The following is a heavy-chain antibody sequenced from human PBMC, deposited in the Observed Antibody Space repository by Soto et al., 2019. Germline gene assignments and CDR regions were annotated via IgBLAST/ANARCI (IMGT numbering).Heavy chain of an antibody. CDR2: IKQDGSEK. CDR3: ARDHTLRCELLTKHYYYYGMDV. J-gene: IGHJ6*02. D-gene: IGHD1-26*01. V-gene: IGHV3-7*03. CDR1: GFTFSSHW. Sequence: GGSLRLSCAASGFTFSSHWMSWVRQAPGKGLEWVANIKQDGSEKYYVDSVKGRFTISRDNAKNSLYLQMNSLRAEDTAVYYCARDHTLRCELLTKHYYYYGMDVWVQGTMVTVSS.